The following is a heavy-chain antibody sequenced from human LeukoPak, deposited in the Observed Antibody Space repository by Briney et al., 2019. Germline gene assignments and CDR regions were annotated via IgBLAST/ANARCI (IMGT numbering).Heavy chain of an antibody. CDR2: IKQDGSEK. J-gene: IGHJ4*02. CDR1: GFTISSYW. CDR3: ASAYYDFWSGYYGY. D-gene: IGHD3-3*01. V-gene: IGHV3-7*01. Sequence: GGSLRLSCAASGFTISSYWMSWVRQAPGKGLEWVANIKQDGSEKYYVDSVKGRFTISRDNAKNSLYLQMNSLRAEDTAVYYCASAYYDFWSGYYGYRGKGTLVTVSS.